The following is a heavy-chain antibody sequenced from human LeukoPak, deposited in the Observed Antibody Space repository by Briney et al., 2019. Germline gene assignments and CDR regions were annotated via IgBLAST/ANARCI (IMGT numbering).Heavy chain of an antibody. CDR3: AKAGYCSSTSCPRYYYMDV. Sequence: GGSLRLSCAASGFTFSSYGMHWVRQAPGKGLEWVAVIWYGGSNKYYADSVKGRFTISRDNSKNTLYLQMNSLRAEDTAVYYCAKAGYCSSTSCPRYYYMDVWGKGTTVTVSS. D-gene: IGHD2-2*01. J-gene: IGHJ6*03. CDR2: IWYGGSNK. V-gene: IGHV3-30*02. CDR1: GFTFSSYG.